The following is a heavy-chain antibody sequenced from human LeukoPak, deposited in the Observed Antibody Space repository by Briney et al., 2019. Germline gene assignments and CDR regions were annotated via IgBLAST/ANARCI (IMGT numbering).Heavy chain of an antibody. Sequence: GGSLRLSCAASGFAFSSCEMNWVRQAPGKGLEWVSYISSSGSTIYYADSVKGRFTISRDNAKNSLYLQMNSLRAEDTAVYYCAELGITMIGGVWGKGTTVTISS. CDR1: GFAFSSCE. D-gene: IGHD3-10*02. CDR3: AELGITMIGGV. J-gene: IGHJ6*04. CDR2: ISSSGSTI. V-gene: IGHV3-48*03.